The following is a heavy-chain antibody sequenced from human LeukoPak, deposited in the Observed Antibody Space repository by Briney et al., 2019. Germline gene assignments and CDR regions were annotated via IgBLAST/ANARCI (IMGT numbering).Heavy chain of an antibody. V-gene: IGHV3-11*01. Sequence: GGSLRLSCAASGFTFSDYYMSWIRHAPGKGLELVSYISSSGSTIYYADSVKGRFTISRDNAKNSLYLQMNSLRAEDTAVYYCARVVVVGDPFDYWGQGTLVTVSS. CDR3: ARVVVVGDPFDY. J-gene: IGHJ4*02. CDR1: GFTFSDYY. D-gene: IGHD2-15*01. CDR2: ISSSGSTI.